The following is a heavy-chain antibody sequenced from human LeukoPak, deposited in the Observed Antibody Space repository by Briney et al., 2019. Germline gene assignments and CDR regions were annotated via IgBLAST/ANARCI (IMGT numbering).Heavy chain of an antibody. V-gene: IGHV3-21*06. D-gene: IGHD4-11*01. Sequence: PGGSLRLSCAASGFTFSSYSMNWVRQAPGKGLEWVSCISSSGTYIYYADSVKGRFTVSRENAKNSLYQQMKSLRAEATAVYYCAREPTTVSPPGWGQGTLVTVSS. CDR1: GFTFSSYS. CDR2: ISSSGTYI. J-gene: IGHJ4*02. CDR3: AREPTTVSPPG.